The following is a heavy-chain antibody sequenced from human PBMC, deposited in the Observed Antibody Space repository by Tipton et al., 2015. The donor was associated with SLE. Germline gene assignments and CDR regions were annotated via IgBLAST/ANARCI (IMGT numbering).Heavy chain of an antibody. CDR2: IYYTGNT. D-gene: IGHD3-22*01. V-gene: IGHV4-39*07. J-gene: IGHJ4*02. Sequence: TLSLTCTVSGGSISSSSYYWGWIRQPPGKGLEWIGNIYYTGNTFYNPSLKSRVTISLDTSKNQFSLKLSSVTAADTAVYYCARDEYRYDGTGYHLLGHFDYWGQGILVTVSS. CDR3: ARDEYRYDGTGYHLLGHFDY. CDR1: GGSISSSSYY.